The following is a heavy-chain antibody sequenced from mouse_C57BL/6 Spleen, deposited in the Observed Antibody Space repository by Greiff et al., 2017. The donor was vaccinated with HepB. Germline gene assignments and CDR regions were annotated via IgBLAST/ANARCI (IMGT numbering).Heavy chain of an antibody. D-gene: IGHD1-1*01. CDR3: VRQDGSSYYAMDY. V-gene: IGHV10-1*01. Sequence: EVQGVESGGGLVQPKGSLKLSCAASGFSFNTYAMNWVRQAPGKGLEWVARIRSKSNNYATYYADSVKDRFTIYRDDSERMLYLQMNNLKTEDTAMYYCVRQDGSSYYAMDYWGQGTSVTVSS. CDR1: GFSFNTYA. CDR2: IRSKSNNYAT. J-gene: IGHJ4*01.